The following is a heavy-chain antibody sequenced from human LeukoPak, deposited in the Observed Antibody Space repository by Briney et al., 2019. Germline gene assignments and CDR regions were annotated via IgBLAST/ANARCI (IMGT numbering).Heavy chain of an antibody. CDR3: ARDLSSTSNWELDY. CDR1: GYTFTSYG. D-gene: IGHD7-27*01. J-gene: IGHJ4*02. V-gene: IGHV1-18*01. CDR2: ISAYNGNT. Sequence: ASVKVSCKASGYTFTSYGISWVRQAPGQGLEWMGWISAYNGNTNYAQKLQGRVTMTTDTSTSTAYMELRSLRSDDTAGYYCARDLSSTSNWELDYWGQGTLVTVSS.